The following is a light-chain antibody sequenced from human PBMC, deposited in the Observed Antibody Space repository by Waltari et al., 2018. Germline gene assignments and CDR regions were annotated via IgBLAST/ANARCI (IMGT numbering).Light chain of an antibody. CDR3: QQRSNWLT. CDR1: QSVSSY. Sequence: EIVLTQSPATLSLSPGERATLSCRASQSVSSYLAWYQQKPGQAPRLLIYDASNRATGIPARFSGSGFGTDFTLTISSLEPEDFVVYYCQQRSNWLTFGGGTKVEIK. CDR2: DAS. V-gene: IGKV3-11*01. J-gene: IGKJ4*01.